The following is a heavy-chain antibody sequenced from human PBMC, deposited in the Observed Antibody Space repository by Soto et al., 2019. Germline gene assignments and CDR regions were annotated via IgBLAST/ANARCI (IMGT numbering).Heavy chain of an antibody. Sequence: QVQLVESGGGVVQPGRSLRLSCAASGFTFSSYGMHWVRQAPGKGLEWVAVIWYDGSNKYYADSVKGRFTISRDNSKNTLYLQMNSLRAEDTAVYYCARDLDRIAVAGTGGFWFDPWGQGTLVTVSS. V-gene: IGHV3-33*01. CDR1: GFTFSSYG. D-gene: IGHD6-19*01. J-gene: IGHJ5*02. CDR2: IWYDGSNK. CDR3: ARDLDRIAVAGTGGFWFDP.